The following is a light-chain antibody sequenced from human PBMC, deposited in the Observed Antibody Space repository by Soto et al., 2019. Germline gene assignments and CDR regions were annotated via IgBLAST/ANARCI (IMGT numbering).Light chain of an antibody. CDR1: SSDVGGYNF. CDR2: EVS. V-gene: IGLV2-14*01. CDR3: SSYHSGSSPHV. Sequence: QSALTQPASVSGSPGQWITISCTGTSSDVGGYNFVSWYRQHPDKAPKLMILEVSNRPSGVSDRFSGSKSGNAASLTISGLQGEDVANYYCSSYHSGSSPHVFGTGTKLTVL. J-gene: IGLJ1*01.